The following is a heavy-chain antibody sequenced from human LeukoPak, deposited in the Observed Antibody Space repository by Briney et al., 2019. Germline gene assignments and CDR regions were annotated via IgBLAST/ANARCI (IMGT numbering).Heavy chain of an antibody. CDR1: GFTFSSYA. CDR3: AKADANEDIVATIGVN. CDR2: ISGSGGST. D-gene: IGHD5-12*01. J-gene: IGHJ4*02. Sequence: GGSLRLSCAASGFTFSSYAMSWVRQAPGKGLEWVSAISGSGGSTYYADSVKGRFTISRDNSKNALYLQMNSLRAEDTAVYYCAKADANEDIVATIGVNWGQGTLVTVSS. V-gene: IGHV3-23*01.